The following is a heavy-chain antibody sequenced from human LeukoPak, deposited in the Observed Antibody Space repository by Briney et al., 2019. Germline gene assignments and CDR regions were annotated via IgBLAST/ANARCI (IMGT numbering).Heavy chain of an antibody. CDR3: ARVGFLFLVNTAAGTMEFDY. D-gene: IGHD6-13*01. CDR1: GYTFTSYG. V-gene: IGHV1-18*01. CDR2: ISAYSGNT. Sequence: GASVKVSCKASGYTFTSYGISWVRQAPGQGLEWMGWISAYSGNTNYAQKLQGRVTMTTDTSTSTAYMELRSLRSDDTAVYYCARVGFLFLVNTAAGTMEFDYWGQGTLVTVSS. J-gene: IGHJ4*02.